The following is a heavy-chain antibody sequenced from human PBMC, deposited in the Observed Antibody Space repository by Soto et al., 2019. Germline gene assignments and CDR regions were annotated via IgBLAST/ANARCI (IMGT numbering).Heavy chain of an antibody. D-gene: IGHD6-13*01. CDR1: GFTLSAYW. CDR2: INRDGSKK. V-gene: IGHV3-7*05. Sequence: EVHLEESGGDLVQPGGSLRLSAAASGFTLSAYWMTWVRQAPGKGLEWVANINRDGSKKSYLDSVRGRFTISRDNVGNSLYLQMDSLRADDTALYYCARGVSPGSSSLYLDAFDIWGQGTMVTVSS. CDR3: ARGVSPGSSSLYLDAFDI. J-gene: IGHJ3*02.